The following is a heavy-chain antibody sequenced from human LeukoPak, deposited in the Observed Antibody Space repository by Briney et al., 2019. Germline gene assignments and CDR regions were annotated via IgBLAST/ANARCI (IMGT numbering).Heavy chain of an antibody. CDR1: GGSISSYY. V-gene: IGHV4-59*01. CDR2: IYYSGST. J-gene: IGHJ5*01. D-gene: IGHD3-10*01. CDR3: ARVGIVGGSGSYFDF. Sequence: PSETLSLTCTVSGGSISSYYWSWIRQPPGKGLEWIGYIYYSGSTNYNPSLKSRVTISVDTSKNQFSLKLSSVTAADTAVYYCARVGIVGGSGSYFDFWGQGTLVPVSS.